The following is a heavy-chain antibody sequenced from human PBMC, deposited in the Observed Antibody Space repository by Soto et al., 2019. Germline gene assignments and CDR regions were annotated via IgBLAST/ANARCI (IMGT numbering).Heavy chain of an antibody. CDR3: ARGRCSGGSCYSLYYYYYGMDV. CDR2: INPNSGGT. Sequence: ASVKVSCKASGYTFTGYYMHWVRQAPGQGPEWMGWINPNSGGTNYAQKFQGWVTMTRDTSISTAYMELSRLRSDDTAVYYCARGRCSGGSCYSLYYYYYGMDVWGQGTTVTVSS. D-gene: IGHD2-15*01. CDR1: GYTFTGYY. V-gene: IGHV1-2*04. J-gene: IGHJ6*02.